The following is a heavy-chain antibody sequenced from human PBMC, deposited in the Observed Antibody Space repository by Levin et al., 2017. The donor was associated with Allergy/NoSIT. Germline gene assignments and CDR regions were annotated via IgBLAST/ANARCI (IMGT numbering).Heavy chain of an antibody. V-gene: IGHV3-23*01. CDR2: ITGSGGDT. J-gene: IGHJ4*02. CDR3: AKDEYCSSHSCFSDFDY. Sequence: HPGGSLRLSCAVSGFTFSTYVMTWVRQAPGKGLEWVSTITGSGGDTYYADSVKGRFTISRDNSKNTVFLQMSSLRPEDTAVYYCAKDEYCSSHSCFSDFDYWGQGTLVTVSS. CDR1: GFTFSTYV. D-gene: IGHD2-15*01.